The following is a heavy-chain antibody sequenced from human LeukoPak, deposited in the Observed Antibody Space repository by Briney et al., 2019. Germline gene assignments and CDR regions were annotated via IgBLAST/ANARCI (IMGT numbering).Heavy chain of an antibody. V-gene: IGHV4-39*01. CDR1: GGSISSSSYY. CDR2: IYYSGST. CDR3: ARTPVVTYYYYYGMDV. J-gene: IGHJ6*02. Sequence: SETLSLTCTVSGGSISSSSYYWGWIRQPPGKGLEWIWSIYYSGSTYYNPSLKSRVTISVDTSKNQFSLKLSSVTAADTAVYYCARTPVVTYYYYYGMDVWGQGTTVTVSS. D-gene: IGHD4-23*01.